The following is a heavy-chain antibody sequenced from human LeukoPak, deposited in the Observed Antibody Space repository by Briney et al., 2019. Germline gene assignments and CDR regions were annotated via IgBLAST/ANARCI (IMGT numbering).Heavy chain of an antibody. CDR1: GFTFSSYA. CDR2: ISYDGSNK. J-gene: IGHJ6*03. V-gene: IGHV3-30-3*01. Sequence: PGRSLRLSCAASGFTFSSYAMHWVRQAPGKGLEWVAVISYDGSNKYYADSVKGRFTISRDNSKNTLYLQMNSLRAEDTAVYYCARDLLKGTAMAKGYMDVWGKGTTVTVSS. D-gene: IGHD5-18*01. CDR3: ARDLLKGTAMAKGYMDV.